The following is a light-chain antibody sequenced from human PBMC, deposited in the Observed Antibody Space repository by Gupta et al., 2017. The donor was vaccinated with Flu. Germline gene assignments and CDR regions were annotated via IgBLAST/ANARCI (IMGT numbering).Light chain of an antibody. Sequence: VTTSFTGGSTNVGSNYFCWYHQNAATAPMLFFYYNDRRPSGVPDRFSGSTSGTTATLDTTGVQTGDEADYYCGTSDSSSSTLVFGGGTKLTVL. CDR1: STNVGSNY. CDR2: YND. V-gene: IGLV1-51*02. CDR3: GTSDSSSSTLV. J-gene: IGLJ3*02.